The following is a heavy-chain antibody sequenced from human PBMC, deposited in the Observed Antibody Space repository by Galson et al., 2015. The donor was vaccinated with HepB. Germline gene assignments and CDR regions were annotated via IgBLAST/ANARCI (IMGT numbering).Heavy chain of an antibody. CDR1: GYTFTSYA. CDR3: ARDPTRVHSSSWYGYFDL. CDR2: INTNTGNP. V-gene: IGHV7-4-1*02. Sequence: SVKVSCKASGYTFTSYAMNWVRQAPGQGLEWMGWINTNTGNPTYAQGFTGRFVFSLDTSVSTAYLQISSLKAEDTAVYYCARDPTRVHSSSWYGYFDLWGRGTLVTVSS. D-gene: IGHD3-22*01. J-gene: IGHJ2*01.